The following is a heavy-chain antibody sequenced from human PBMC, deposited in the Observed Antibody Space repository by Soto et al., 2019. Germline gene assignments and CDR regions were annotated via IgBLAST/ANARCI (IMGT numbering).Heavy chain of an antibody. CDR1: GFTFRSSS. J-gene: IGHJ4*02. D-gene: IGHD3-10*01. CDR3: ARKSYSGDSGLYDY. V-gene: IGHV3-21*01. CDR2: ISGTSDYI. Sequence: PGGSLRLSCVASGFTFRSSSMNWVRQAPGKGLEWVSSISGTSDYIDYADSVRGRFTVSRDNVKNSLYLQMDSLRADDTAVYYCARKSYSGDSGLYDYWGQGALVTVSS.